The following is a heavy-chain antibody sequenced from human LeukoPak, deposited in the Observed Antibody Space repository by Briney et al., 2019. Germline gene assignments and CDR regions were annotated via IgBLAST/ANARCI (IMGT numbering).Heavy chain of an antibody. CDR1: GGPMSSYH. V-gene: IGHV4-59*08. CDR2: IYYSGST. D-gene: IGHD5-24*01. J-gene: IGHJ4*02. CDR3: ARGAPRRDGYNSWARVYSLPDY. Sequence: SETLSLTCTVSGGPMSSYHWSWIRQSPGKGLEWIGYIYYSGSTNYNPSLKSRVTISVDTSKNQFSLKLSSVTAADTAVYYCARGAPRRDGYNSWARVYSLPDYWDQGTLVTVSS.